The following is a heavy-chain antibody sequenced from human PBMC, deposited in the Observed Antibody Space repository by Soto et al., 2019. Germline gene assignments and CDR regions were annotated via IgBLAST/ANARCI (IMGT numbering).Heavy chain of an antibody. CDR1: GGTSTIYT. V-gene: IGHV1-69*08. CDR2: IVPMLGIT. CDR3: ATEKYGAGRVGVFY. J-gene: IGHJ4*02. Sequence: QVPLVQSGAEVKKPGSSVKVSCEASGGTSTIYTITWVRQAPGQGLAWMGRIVPMLGITNYARNFHGRVTFTADTSTGTAYTELSSVRFEYVAMYYCATEKYGAGRVGVFYWGQGTQVTVAS. D-gene: IGHD1-26*01.